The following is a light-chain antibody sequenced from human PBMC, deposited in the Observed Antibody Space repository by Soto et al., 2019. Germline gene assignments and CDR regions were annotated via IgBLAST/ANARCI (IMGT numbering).Light chain of an antibody. V-gene: IGLV7-43*01. CDR1: TGAVTTRSF. J-gene: IGLJ3*02. CDR3: LLSFGSFWV. CDR2: STN. Sequence: QTLVTQEPSLTVSPGGTVTLTCTSNTGAVTTRSFPNWFQQKPGQTPRALIYSTNYKYSWTPARFSGSLLGGKAALTLSGVQPEDEAEYYCLLSFGSFWVFGGGTKLTVL.